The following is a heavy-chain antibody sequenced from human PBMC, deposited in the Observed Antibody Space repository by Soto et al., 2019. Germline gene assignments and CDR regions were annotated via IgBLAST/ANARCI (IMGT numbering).Heavy chain of an antibody. CDR1: GFKFDDYA. CDR3: TKDIGYGDYAAGAKPAFDY. V-gene: IGHV3-9*01. CDR2: ISWNSGNS. J-gene: IGHJ4*02. D-gene: IGHD4-17*01. Sequence: GGSLRLSCEASGFKFDDYAMHWVRQAPGKGLEWVSGISWNSGNSAYADSVKGRFTISRDNARNFLYLQMNGLRAEETALYYCTKDIGYGDYAAGAKPAFDYWGQGILVTVSS.